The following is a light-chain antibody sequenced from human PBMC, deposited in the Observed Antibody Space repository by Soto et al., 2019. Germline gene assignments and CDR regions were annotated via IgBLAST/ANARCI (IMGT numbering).Light chain of an antibody. J-gene: IGKJ4*01. CDR3: QQYNHWPPWLT. CDR1: QSVGSTY. V-gene: IGKV3D-20*02. Sequence: EILLTQSPGTLSLSPGERATLSCRTSQSVGSTYLAWYQQKPGQAPRLLIFEASRRATGIPDRFSGSGSGTDFTLTISRLEPEDFAVYYCQQYNHWPPWLTFGGGTKVEIK. CDR2: EAS.